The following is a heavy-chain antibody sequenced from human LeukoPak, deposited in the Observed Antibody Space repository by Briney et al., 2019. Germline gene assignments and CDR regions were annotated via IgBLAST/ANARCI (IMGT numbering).Heavy chain of an antibody. Sequence: GGSLRLSCAASGFTFSSYGMHWVRQAPGKGLEWVSFIRYDGSDKYYADSVKGRFTIYRDNSKNTLYMKMNSLRVEETAVSYCATSSAPGTTFDYWGQGTLVTVSS. D-gene: IGHD1-14*01. V-gene: IGHV3-30*02. J-gene: IGHJ4*02. CDR3: ATSSAPGTTFDY. CDR1: GFTFSSYG. CDR2: IRYDGSDK.